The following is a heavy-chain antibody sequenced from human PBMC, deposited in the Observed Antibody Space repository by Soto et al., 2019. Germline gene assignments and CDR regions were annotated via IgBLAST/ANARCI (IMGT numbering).Heavy chain of an antibody. D-gene: IGHD3-3*01. Sequence: PSETLSLTCTVSGGSISSYYWSWIRQPPGKGLEWIGYIYYSVSTNYNPSLKSRVTISVDTSKNQFSLKLSSVTAADTAVYYCARHETLHREYEYWGQGTQVTVSS. V-gene: IGHV4-59*08. CDR3: ARHETLHREYEY. CDR1: GGSISSYY. J-gene: IGHJ4*02. CDR2: IYYSVST.